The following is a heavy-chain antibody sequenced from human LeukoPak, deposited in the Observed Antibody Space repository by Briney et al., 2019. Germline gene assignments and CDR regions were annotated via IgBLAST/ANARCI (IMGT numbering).Heavy chain of an antibody. CDR3: TRGAPQADVFDI. V-gene: IGHV3-15*01. D-gene: IGHD1-26*01. Sequence: PGESLRLSCAASGFTFSVTWRSRVRQAPGWVLEWVGRFKSKAAGGTTDYAAPVAGRFTISRDDSKNMLYLQMNSLKTEDTAVYYCTRGAPQADVFDIWGQGTMVTVSS. CDR2: FKSKAAGGTT. J-gene: IGHJ3*02. CDR1: GFTFSVTW.